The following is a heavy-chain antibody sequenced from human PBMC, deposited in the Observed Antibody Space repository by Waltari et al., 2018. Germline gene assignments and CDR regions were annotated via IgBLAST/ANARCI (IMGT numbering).Heavy chain of an antibody. CDR3: AKQGGNYPKLFFYMDV. D-gene: IGHD1-26*01. CDR1: GFSLTDYG. V-gene: IGHV3-30*02. J-gene: IGHJ6*03. Sequence: QVQLVESGGGVVQPGGSLRLSCVTSGFSLTDYGLHWVRQDPGKGLEWGALIRFDGSLTYYADSVNGRFTVSSDSAERTVYLQMNTLSGEDTAVYYCAKQGGNYPKLFFYMDVWGKGTTVTVSS. CDR2: IRFDGSLT.